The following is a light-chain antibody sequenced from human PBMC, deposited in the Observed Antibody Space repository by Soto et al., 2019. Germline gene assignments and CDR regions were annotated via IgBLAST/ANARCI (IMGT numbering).Light chain of an antibody. J-gene: IGKJ3*01. CDR1: QSISTY. CDR3: QDRYTAPFH. Sequence: EIKMAEYESCVSAAVGGSVKINCRASQSISTYLNWYQEKPGKAPNLLIYGASNLQSGVPSRFSGSGPETDFTLTLSSLHPEDFATPYCQDRYTAPFHFAPGTKVDIK. V-gene: IGKV1-39*01. CDR2: GAS.